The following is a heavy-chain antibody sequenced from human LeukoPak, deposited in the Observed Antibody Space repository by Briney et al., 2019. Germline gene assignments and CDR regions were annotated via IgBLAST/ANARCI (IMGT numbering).Heavy chain of an antibody. CDR3: ARLLRAAAGTGEVDY. D-gene: IGHD6-13*01. CDR1: GYTFTGYY. Sequence: GASVKVSCKASGYTFTGYYMHWVRQAPGQGVEWMGWINPNSGGTNYAQKFQGRVTMTRNTSISTAYMELSSLRSEDTAVYYCARLLRAAAGTGEVDYWGQGTLVTVSS. J-gene: IGHJ4*02. V-gene: IGHV1-2*02. CDR2: INPNSGGT.